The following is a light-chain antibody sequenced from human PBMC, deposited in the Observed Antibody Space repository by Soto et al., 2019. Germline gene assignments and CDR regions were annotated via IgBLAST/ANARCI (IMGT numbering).Light chain of an antibody. J-gene: IGKJ2*01. CDR1: QSIIGY. CDR2: AAS. CDR3: QQHCSSPYT. Sequence: MTQSPPSLSASPGDTITITCRTSQSIIGYLNWYQQKPGPAPRLLIYAASTLQAGVPARFTGSGSGTEFTLTISSLRPDDVAPYFCQQHCSSPYTFGGGTKLEI. V-gene: IGKV1-39*01.